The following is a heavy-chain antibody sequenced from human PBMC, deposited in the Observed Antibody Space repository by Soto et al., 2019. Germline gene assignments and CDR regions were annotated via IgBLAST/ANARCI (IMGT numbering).Heavy chain of an antibody. J-gene: IGHJ4*02. CDR1: GFTFSSYA. D-gene: IGHD2-21*01. CDR3: AQDRGWGVVSPSHDS. V-gene: IGHV3-23*01. CDR2: IRGSGGQT. Sequence: GGSLRLSCAASGFTFSSYAMSWVRQAPGKGLERVSVIRGSGGQTYYADSVKGRFTISRDNSKNMLYLQIDSLRDEDTALYFCAQDRGWGVVSPSHDSWGQGTLVTVSS.